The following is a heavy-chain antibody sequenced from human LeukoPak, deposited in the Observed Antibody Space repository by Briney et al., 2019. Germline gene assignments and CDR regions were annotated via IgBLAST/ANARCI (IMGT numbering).Heavy chain of an antibody. J-gene: IGHJ3*02. CDR3: ARIRDGYNDAYDI. CDR2: INPGGGNT. CDR1: GYTFTNYY. V-gene: IGHV1-46*01. Sequence: ASVKVSCKASGYTFTNYYIHWVRQAPGQGLEWMGLINPGGGNTNYAQNFQGRVTMTRDTSASTVYMQLSSLRSEDTAMYYCARIRDGYNDAYDIWGQGTVVTVPS. D-gene: IGHD5-24*01.